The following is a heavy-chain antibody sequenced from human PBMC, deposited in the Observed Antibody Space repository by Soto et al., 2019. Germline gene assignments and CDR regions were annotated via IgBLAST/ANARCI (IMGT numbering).Heavy chain of an antibody. CDR1: GYSFTSYW. V-gene: IGHV5-51*01. CDR3: ARRTEETIFGVLGTDYYYYMDV. CDR2: IYPGDSDT. J-gene: IGHJ6*03. D-gene: IGHD3-3*01. Sequence: GESLKISCKGSGYSFTSYWIGWVRQMPGKGLEWMGIIYPGDSDTRYSPSFQGQVTISADKSISTAYLQWSSLKASDTAMYYCARRTEETIFGVLGTDYYYYMDVWGKGTTVTVSS.